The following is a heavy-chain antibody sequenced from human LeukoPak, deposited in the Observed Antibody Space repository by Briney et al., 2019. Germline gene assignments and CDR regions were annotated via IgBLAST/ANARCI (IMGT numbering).Heavy chain of an antibody. CDR3: ARDKDVGATLLVY. V-gene: IGHV3-7*01. Sequence: ETLSLTCAVYGGSFSGYYWSWIRQPPGKGLEWVANIKQDGSEKYYVDSVKGRFTISRDNAKNSLYLHMNSLRAEDTAVYYCARDKDVGATLLVYWGQGTLVTVSS. D-gene: IGHD1-26*01. J-gene: IGHJ4*02. CDR1: GGSFSGYY. CDR2: IKQDGSEK.